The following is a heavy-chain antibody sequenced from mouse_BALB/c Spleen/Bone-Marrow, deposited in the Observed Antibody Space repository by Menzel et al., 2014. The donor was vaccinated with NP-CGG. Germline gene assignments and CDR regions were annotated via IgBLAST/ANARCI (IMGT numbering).Heavy chain of an antibody. D-gene: IGHD1-2*01. CDR2: FYPGDGSA. J-gene: IGHJ2*01. CDR1: GYTFTSYY. CDR3: SRGLLGLDY. V-gene: IGHV1-85*01. Sequence: LVESGPELVKPGASVKMSCKASGYTFTSYYIHWVKQRPGQGLEWIGWFYPGDGSAKYNEKFKDKATLTVDKSSSTAYMQLSSLTSEDSAVYYCSRGLLGLDYWGQGTTLTVSS.